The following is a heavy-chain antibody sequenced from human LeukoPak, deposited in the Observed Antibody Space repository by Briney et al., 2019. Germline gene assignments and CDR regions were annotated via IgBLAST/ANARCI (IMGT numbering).Heavy chain of an antibody. J-gene: IGHJ3*02. CDR1: GFTFSSYA. Sequence: GRSLRLSCAASGFTFSSYAMHWVRQAPGKGLEWVAVISYDGSNKYYADSVKGRFTISRDNSKNTLYLQMNSLRAEDTAVYYCARVGYSYGDTHDAFDIWGQGTMVTVSS. CDR3: ARVGYSYGDTHDAFDI. CDR2: ISYDGSNK. D-gene: IGHD5-18*01. V-gene: IGHV3-30-3*01.